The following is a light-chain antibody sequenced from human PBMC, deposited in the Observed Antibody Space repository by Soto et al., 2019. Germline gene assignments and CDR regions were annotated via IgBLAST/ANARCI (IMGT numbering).Light chain of an antibody. CDR1: QNVSNNY. J-gene: IGKJ1*01. CDR2: EAS. CDR3: HQRQRWPRT. V-gene: IGKV3-11*01. Sequence: EIVLTQSPGTLSLSPGERATLSCRASQNVSNNYLAWYQQKPGQAPRLIIYEASNRAAGIPARFSGSGSGTDFTLTITSLEPEDFAFYYCHQRQRWPRTFGQGAKVDIK.